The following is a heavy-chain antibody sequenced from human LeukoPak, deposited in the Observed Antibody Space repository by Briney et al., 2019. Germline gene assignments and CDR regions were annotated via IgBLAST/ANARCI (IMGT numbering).Heavy chain of an antibody. CDR2: ISGSGGST. D-gene: IGHD1-7*01. Sequence: GGSLRLSCAASGFTFSSYAMSWVRQAPGKGLVWVSAISGSGGSTYYADSVKGRFTISRDNSKNTLYPQMNSLRAEDTAVYYCAKDPYNWNYFTVFDPWGQGTLVTVSS. V-gene: IGHV3-23*01. CDR1: GFTFSSYA. J-gene: IGHJ5*02. CDR3: AKDPYNWNYFTVFDP.